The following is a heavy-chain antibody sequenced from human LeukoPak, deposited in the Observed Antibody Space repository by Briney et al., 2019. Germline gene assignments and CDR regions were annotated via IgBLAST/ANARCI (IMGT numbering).Heavy chain of an antibody. CDR1: GYNFSTYW. V-gene: IGHV5-51*01. D-gene: IGHD6-6*01. CDR3: ERRARPDWFFDF. Sequence: GESLKISCKGSGYNFSTYWLGWVRQMPGKGLEWMGSIYPGDSNTRYSPSFQGPVSISADKSNNTAYLQWSFLRASDSGVYFCERRARPDWFFDFWGRGTLVSVSS. CDR2: IYPGDSNT. J-gene: IGHJ2*01.